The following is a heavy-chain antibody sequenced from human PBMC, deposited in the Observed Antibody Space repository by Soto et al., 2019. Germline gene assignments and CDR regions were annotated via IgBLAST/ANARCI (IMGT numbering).Heavy chain of an antibody. J-gene: IGHJ6*04. CDR1: GYTFTNYA. Sequence: ASVKVSCKTSGYTFTNYAINWVRQAPGQGLQWMGWISAYSGDTKYAQRFQDRLTVTTDPSTTTAYMELRSLRSDDTAVYYCARDGRAFSIFGKTMGVWDKGTTVTVSS. V-gene: IGHV1-18*01. CDR3: ARDGRAFSIFGKTMGV. D-gene: IGHD3-3*01. CDR2: ISAYSGDT.